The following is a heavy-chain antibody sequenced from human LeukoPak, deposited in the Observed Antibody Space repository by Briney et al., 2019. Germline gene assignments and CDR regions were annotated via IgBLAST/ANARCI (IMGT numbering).Heavy chain of an antibody. CDR2: ISAYNGNT. Sequence: ASVKVSCKASGYTFTSYGISWVRQAPGQGLEWMGWISAYNGNTNYVQKLQGRVTMTTDTSTSTAYMELRSLRSDDTAVYYCARRAYCSSTSCYEVDYMDVWGRGTTVTISS. CDR1: GYTFTSYG. D-gene: IGHD2-2*01. CDR3: ARRAYCSSTSCYEVDYMDV. J-gene: IGHJ6*03. V-gene: IGHV1-18*01.